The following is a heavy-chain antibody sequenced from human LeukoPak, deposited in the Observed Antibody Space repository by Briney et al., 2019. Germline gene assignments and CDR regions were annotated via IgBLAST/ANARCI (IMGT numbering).Heavy chain of an antibody. Sequence: GASVKVSCKASGGTFSSYAISWVRQAPGQGLEWMGWINPNSGGTNYAQKFQGRVTMTRDTSISTAYMELSRLRSDDTAVYYCASFTAAGTNYWGQGTLVTVSS. CDR1: GGTFSSYA. CDR3: ASFTAAGTNY. CDR2: INPNSGGT. J-gene: IGHJ4*02. D-gene: IGHD6-13*01. V-gene: IGHV1-2*02.